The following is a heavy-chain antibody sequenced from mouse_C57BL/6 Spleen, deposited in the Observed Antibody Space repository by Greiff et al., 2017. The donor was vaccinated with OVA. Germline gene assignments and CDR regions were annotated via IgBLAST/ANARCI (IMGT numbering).Heavy chain of an antibody. CDR2: INPGSDDT. Sequence: VQLQQPGTELVRPGTSVKVSCKASDFAFSNYLIEWVKQRPGQGLEWIGVINPGSDDTFYNEKFKGKAILTTDKPSSTAYMQLSSLTSEDSAVYFCARRKLDWYFDVWGTGTTVTVSS. V-gene: IGHV1-54*01. CDR3: ARRKLDWYFDV. D-gene: IGHD4-1*01. CDR1: DFAFSNYL. J-gene: IGHJ1*03.